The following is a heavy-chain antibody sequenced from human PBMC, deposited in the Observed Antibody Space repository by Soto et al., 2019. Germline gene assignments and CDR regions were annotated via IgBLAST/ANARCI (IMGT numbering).Heavy chain of an antibody. CDR2: IWYGGDKI. Sequence: QVQLVESGGGVVQPGRSLRLSCAASGFPFNNYGMHWARQAPGKGLEWVAVIWYGGDKIYYADSVKGRFTISRDNSRDTLYLQMNSLRAEDTAVYYCARDLRGSETYYSPGGFDIWGQGTLVTVSP. V-gene: IGHV3-33*01. D-gene: IGHD3-10*01. J-gene: IGHJ3*02. CDR1: GFPFNNYG. CDR3: ARDLRGSETYYSPGGFDI.